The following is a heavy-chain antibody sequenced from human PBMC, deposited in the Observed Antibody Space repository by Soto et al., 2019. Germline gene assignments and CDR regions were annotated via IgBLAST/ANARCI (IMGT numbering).Heavy chain of an antibody. V-gene: IGHV1-69*06. D-gene: IGHD6-13*01. CDR2: IIPIFGTA. CDR3: ARDDIAAAGTLSTSDY. CDR1: GGTFSSYA. Sequence: GASVKVSCKASGGTFSSYAISWVRQAPGQGLEWMGGIIPIFGTANYAQKFQGRVTITADKSTSTAYMELSSLRSEDTAVYYCARDDIAAAGTLSTSDYWGQGTLVTVSS. J-gene: IGHJ4*02.